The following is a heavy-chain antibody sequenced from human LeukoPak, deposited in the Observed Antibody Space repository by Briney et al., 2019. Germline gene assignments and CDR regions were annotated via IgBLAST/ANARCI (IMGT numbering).Heavy chain of an antibody. CDR3: ASVTGYSSSPGDY. Sequence: ASVKVSCKASGYTFTSYDINWVRQGTGQGLEWMGWMNPNSGNTGYAQKFQGRVTMTRNTSISTAYMELSSLRSEDTAVYYCASVTGYSSSPGDYWGQGTLVTVSS. J-gene: IGHJ4*02. CDR1: GYTFTSYD. V-gene: IGHV1-8*01. D-gene: IGHD6-13*01. CDR2: MNPNSGNT.